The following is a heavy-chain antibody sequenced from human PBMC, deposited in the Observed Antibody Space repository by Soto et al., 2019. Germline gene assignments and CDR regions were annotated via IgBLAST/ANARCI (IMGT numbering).Heavy chain of an antibody. V-gene: IGHV3-23*01. D-gene: IGHD3-22*01. Sequence: EVQLLESGGGLVQPGGSLRLSCAASGFTFSSYAMSWVRQAPGKGLEWVSAISGSGGSTYYADSVKGRFTISRDNSKNPLYLQMNSLRAEDTAVYYCAKGTAMIVVVITNFDYWGQGTLVTVSS. CDR2: ISGSGGST. CDR1: GFTFSSYA. CDR3: AKGTAMIVVVITNFDY. J-gene: IGHJ4*02.